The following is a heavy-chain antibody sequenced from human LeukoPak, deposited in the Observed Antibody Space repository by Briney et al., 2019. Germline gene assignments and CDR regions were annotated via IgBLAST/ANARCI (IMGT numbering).Heavy chain of an antibody. Sequence: SGPTLVNPTQTLTLTCTFSGFSLSTSGMRVSWIRQPPGKALEWLARIDWDDDKFYSTSLKTRLTISKDTSKTQVVLTMTNMDTVDAATYYCARTIYDSSGFYPYFYYWDQGTPVTVSS. CDR1: GFSLSTSGMR. V-gene: IGHV2-70*04. CDR3: ARTIYDSSGFYPYFYY. J-gene: IGHJ4*02. D-gene: IGHD3-22*01. CDR2: IDWDDDK.